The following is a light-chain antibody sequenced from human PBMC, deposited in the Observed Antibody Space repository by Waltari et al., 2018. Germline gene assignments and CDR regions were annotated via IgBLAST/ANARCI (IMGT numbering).Light chain of an antibody. CDR3: QTGGHGTWV. Sequence: QLVLTQSPSASASLGASVKLTCTLDSGHSSNIVPWLQQQPKKGPRYLMKINSDGSHSKGDEIPDRFSGSSSGAERCLTISSVQSEDEADYYCQTGGHGTWVFGGGTKLTVL. CDR1: SGHSSNI. CDR2: INSDGSH. V-gene: IGLV4-69*01. J-gene: IGLJ3*02.